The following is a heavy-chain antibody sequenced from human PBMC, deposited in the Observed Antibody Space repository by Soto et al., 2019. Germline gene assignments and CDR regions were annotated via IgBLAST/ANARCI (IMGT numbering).Heavy chain of an antibody. CDR2: IDPSDSYT. V-gene: IGHV5-10-1*01. CDR1: GYSFTSYW. Sequence: GESLKISCKGSGYSFTSYWISWVRQMPGKGLEWMGRIDPSDSYTNYSPSFQGHVTISADKSISTAYLQWSSLKASDTAMYYCAEARHYSHSSGDDAFDIWGQGTVVTVSS. CDR3: AEARHYSHSSGDDAFDI. J-gene: IGHJ3*02. D-gene: IGHD3-22*01.